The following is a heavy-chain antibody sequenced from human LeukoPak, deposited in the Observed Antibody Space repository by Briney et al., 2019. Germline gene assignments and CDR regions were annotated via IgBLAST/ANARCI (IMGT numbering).Heavy chain of an antibody. CDR2: ISSSGSTI. D-gene: IGHD3-9*01. J-gene: IGHJ4*02. CDR1: GFTFSDYY. CDR3: ARDLYPYYDVLTGPTGPSDY. Sequence: GGSLRLSCAASGFTFSDYYMSWIRQAPGKGLEWVSYISSSGSTIYYADSVKGRFTISRDNAKNSLYLQMNSLRAEDTAVYYCARDLYPYYDVLTGPTGPSDYWGQGTLVTASS. V-gene: IGHV3-11*01.